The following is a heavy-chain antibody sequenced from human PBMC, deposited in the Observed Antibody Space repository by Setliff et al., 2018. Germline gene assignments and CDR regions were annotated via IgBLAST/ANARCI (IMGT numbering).Heavy chain of an antibody. J-gene: IGHJ4*02. D-gene: IGHD5-12*01. V-gene: IGHV4-61*09. CDR1: GDPMSSRRYY. CDR2: IYTSWST. CDR3: ARGGTFRYFDY. Sequence: SETLSLTCTVSGDPMSSRRYYWAWIRQPAGKGLEWIGQIYTSWSTNYNPSLKSRVTISLDTSKNHFSLNLTSVTAADTAIYYCARGGTFRYFDYWGQGTPVTVSS.